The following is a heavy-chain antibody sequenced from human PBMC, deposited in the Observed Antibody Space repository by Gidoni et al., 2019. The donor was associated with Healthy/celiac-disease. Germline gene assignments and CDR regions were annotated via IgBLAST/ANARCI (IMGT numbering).Heavy chain of an antibody. CDR2: PYYRTKWYN. Sequence: QVQLQQSGPGLVKPSQTLSLTCAISGASVSRNSAPWNWIRQSPSRGLEWLGRPYYRTKWYNDYAVSVKSRITSNPDTSKNQFSLQLNSVTPEDTAVYYCARDVTTVTTVIDYWGQGTLVTVSS. CDR1: GASVSRNSAP. V-gene: IGHV6-1*01. CDR3: ARDVTTVTTVIDY. J-gene: IGHJ4*02. D-gene: IGHD4-17*01.